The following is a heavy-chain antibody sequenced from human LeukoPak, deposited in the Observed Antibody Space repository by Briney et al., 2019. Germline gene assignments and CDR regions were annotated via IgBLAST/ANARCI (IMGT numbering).Heavy chain of an antibody. CDR2: INPNSGGT. J-gene: IGHJ4*02. CDR3: APLSYSGYDQSFDY. Sequence: ASVKVSCKASGYTFTGYYMHWVRQAPGQGLEWMGWINPNSGGTNYAQKFQGRVTMTRDTSISTAYMELSRLRSDDTAVYYCAPLSYSGYDQSFDYWGQGTLVTVSS. CDR1: GYTFTGYY. D-gene: IGHD5-12*01. V-gene: IGHV1-2*02.